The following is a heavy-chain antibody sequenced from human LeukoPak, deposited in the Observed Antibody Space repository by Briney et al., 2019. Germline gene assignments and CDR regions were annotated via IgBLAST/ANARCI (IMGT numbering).Heavy chain of an antibody. J-gene: IGHJ3*02. CDR1: GFTFSSYS. V-gene: IGHV3-21*01. CDR3: ATVLRYDNSGHDSFDI. CDR2: VSSSNTYI. Sequence: GRSLSLSCAASGFTFSSYSMNGVREATGKGMEWGSSVSSSNTYIYYTDSLKGRFTISKDNAKNSLYLQMNSLRADDTPVYYCATVLRYDNSGHDSFDIWGQGTMVTVSS. D-gene: IGHD3-22*01.